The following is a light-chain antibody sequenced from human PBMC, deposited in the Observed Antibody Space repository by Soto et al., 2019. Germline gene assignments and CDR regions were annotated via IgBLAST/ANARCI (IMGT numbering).Light chain of an antibody. Sequence: AIQLSQSPSSLSASVGDRVTITCRASQGISNALAWYQQKPGKAPKLLIYDASSLDSGVPSRFSGSGSGTEFTLTISRLQPEDFATYYCQQFNSFPLTCGGGTKVEIK. CDR2: DAS. CDR1: QGISNA. J-gene: IGKJ4*01. V-gene: IGKV1-13*02. CDR3: QQFNSFPLT.